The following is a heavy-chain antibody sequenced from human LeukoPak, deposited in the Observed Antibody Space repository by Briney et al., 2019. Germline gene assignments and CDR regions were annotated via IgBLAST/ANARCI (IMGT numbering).Heavy chain of an antibody. J-gene: IGHJ4*02. CDR2: IWYDGSNK. D-gene: IGHD5-18*01. CDR3: ARDEEGYSYDSPFDY. Sequence: QPGGSLRLSCAASGFTFSSYGMQWVRQAPGKGLEWVAVIWYDGSNKYYADSVKGRFTISRDNSKNTLYLQMNSLRAEDTAVYYCARDEEGYSYDSPFDYWGQGTLVTVSS. CDR1: GFTFSSYG. V-gene: IGHV3-33*01.